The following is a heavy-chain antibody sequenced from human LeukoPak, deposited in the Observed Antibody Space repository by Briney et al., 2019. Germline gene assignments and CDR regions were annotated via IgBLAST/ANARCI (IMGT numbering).Heavy chain of an antibody. V-gene: IGHV3-23*01. CDR2: ISGSGGST. CDR3: AKAIGYYYDSSGYYYFDY. D-gene: IGHD3-22*01. CDR1: GFTFSSYA. Sequence: GGSLRLSCAASGFTFSSYAMSWVRQAPGKGLEWVSAISGSGGSTYYAASVKGRFTIFRDNSKNTLYLQMNSLRAEDTAVYYCAKAIGYYYDSSGYYYFDYWGQGTLVTVSS. J-gene: IGHJ4*02.